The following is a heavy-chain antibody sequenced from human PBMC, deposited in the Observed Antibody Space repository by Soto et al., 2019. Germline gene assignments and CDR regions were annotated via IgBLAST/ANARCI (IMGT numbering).Heavy chain of an antibody. CDR1: GYTFTNYA. CDR3: ARDSGGPALLRYFDWLSRTHSYGMDV. J-gene: IGHJ6*02. Sequence: ASVKVSCKASGYTFTNYAMHWVRQAPGQRLEWMGWINAGNGNTKYSQKFQGRVTITRDTSASTAYMELSSLRSDDTAVHYCARDSGGPALLRYFDWLSRTHSYGMDVWGQGTTVTVSS. V-gene: IGHV1-3*01. D-gene: IGHD3-9*01. CDR2: INAGNGNT.